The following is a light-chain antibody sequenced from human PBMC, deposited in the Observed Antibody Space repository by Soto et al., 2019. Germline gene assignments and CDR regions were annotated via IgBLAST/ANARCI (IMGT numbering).Light chain of an antibody. CDR2: EVS. Sequence: QSALTQPASVSGSPGQSITISCTGTSSDVGGYNYVSWYQQHPGKAPKLMIYEVSNRLSGVSNRFSGSKSGNTASLTISGLQAEDEADYYCSSYTSSSPYYVFGTGTKLTVL. J-gene: IGLJ1*01. CDR3: SSYTSSSPYYV. CDR1: SSDVGGYNY. V-gene: IGLV2-14*01.